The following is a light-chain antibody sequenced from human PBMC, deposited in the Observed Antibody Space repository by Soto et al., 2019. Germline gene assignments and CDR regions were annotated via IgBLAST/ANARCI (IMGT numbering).Light chain of an antibody. Sequence: IVLPQYTGTLSLSPGERATLSCRAIQSVSSSYLAWYQQKPGQAPRLLIFRASNKATGIPARFSGSGSGTEFTLTISSLQSEDFALYYCQQYNNWPPITSGQGTRLENK. V-gene: IGKV3-15*01. CDR1: QSVSSSY. J-gene: IGKJ5*01. CDR3: QQYNNWPPIT. CDR2: RAS.